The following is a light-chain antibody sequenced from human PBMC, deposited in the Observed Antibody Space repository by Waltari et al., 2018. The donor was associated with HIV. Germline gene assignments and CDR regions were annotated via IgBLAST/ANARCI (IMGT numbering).Light chain of an antibody. V-gene: IGLV2-8*01. J-gene: IGLJ2*01. CDR1: SSDVGASNY. CDR3: ASHAGSKDG. CDR2: DVT. Sequence: QSALTQPPSASGSPGQSVTISCTGTSSDVGASNYVSWFQQHPGKAPKLMMYDVTTRRSGVHVPSSGSKCGDTASLSVSVLQAEDEADYYCASHAGSKDGFGGGTRLTVL.